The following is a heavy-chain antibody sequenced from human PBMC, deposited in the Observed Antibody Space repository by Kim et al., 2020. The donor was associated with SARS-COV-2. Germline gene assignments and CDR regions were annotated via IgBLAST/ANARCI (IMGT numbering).Heavy chain of an antibody. J-gene: IGHJ6*02. Sequence: SETLSLTCAVYGGSFSGYYWSWIRQPPGKGLEWIGEINHSGSTNYNPPLKSRVTISVDTSKNQFSLKLSSVTAADTAVYYCARGPPLYCSSTSCYTYYYYGMDVWGQGTTVTVSS. CDR3: ARGPPLYCSSTSCYTYYYYGMDV. CDR2: INHSGST. V-gene: IGHV4-34*01. CDR1: GGSFSGYY. D-gene: IGHD2-2*02.